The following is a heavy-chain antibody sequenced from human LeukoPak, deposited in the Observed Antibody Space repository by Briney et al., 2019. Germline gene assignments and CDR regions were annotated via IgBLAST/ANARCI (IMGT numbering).Heavy chain of an antibody. Sequence: ASVKVSCKASGYMFSNYAIIWVRQAPGQGLEWMGWINTNTGNPSYAQGFTGRFVFSLDTSVSMAYLQIRSLKADDTAVYYCARVRSGSYFGEVTDYWGQGTLVTVSS. J-gene: IGHJ4*02. CDR1: GYMFSNYA. CDR3: ARVRSGSYFGEVTDY. D-gene: IGHD1-26*01. CDR2: INTNTGNP. V-gene: IGHV7-4-1*04.